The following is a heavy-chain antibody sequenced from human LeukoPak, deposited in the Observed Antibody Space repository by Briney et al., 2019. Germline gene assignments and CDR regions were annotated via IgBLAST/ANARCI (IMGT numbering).Heavy chain of an antibody. CDR1: GFTFSSYA. Sequence: GGSLRLSCAASGFTFSSYAMSWVRQAPGKGLEWVSVIYSGGSTYYADSVKGRFTISRDNSKNTLYLQMNSLRAEDTAVYYCARASGSYHRIDYWGQGTLVTVSS. CDR2: IYSGGST. D-gene: IGHD1-26*01. J-gene: IGHJ4*02. CDR3: ARASGSYHRIDY. V-gene: IGHV3-66*01.